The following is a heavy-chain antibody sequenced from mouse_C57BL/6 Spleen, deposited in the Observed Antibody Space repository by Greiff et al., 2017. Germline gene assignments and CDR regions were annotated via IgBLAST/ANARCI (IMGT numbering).Heavy chain of an antibody. V-gene: IGHV1-50*01. Sequence: QVQLQQPGAELVKPGASVKLSCKASGYTFTSYWMQWVKQRPGQGLEWIGEIDPSDSYTNYNQKFKGKATLTVDTSSSTAYMQLSSLTSEDSAVYYCASGYIAMGGWGQGTTVTVSS. CDR2: IDPSDSYT. CDR1: GYTFTSYW. D-gene: IGHD3-2*02. CDR3: ASGYIAMGG. J-gene: IGHJ4*01.